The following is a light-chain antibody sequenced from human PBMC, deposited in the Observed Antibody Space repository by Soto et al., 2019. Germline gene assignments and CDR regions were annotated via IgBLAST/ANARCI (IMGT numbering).Light chain of an antibody. J-gene: IGLJ1*01. CDR2: EVN. CDR3: SSFTTTRTYV. Sequence: QSALTQPASVSGSPGQSVTISCTGTSSDVGGYNYVSWYQHHPGKAPKLMIYEVNNRPSGVSNRFSGSKSGNTASLAISGLQAEDEADYYCSSFTTTRTYVFGTGTKVTVL. V-gene: IGLV2-14*01. CDR1: SSDVGGYNY.